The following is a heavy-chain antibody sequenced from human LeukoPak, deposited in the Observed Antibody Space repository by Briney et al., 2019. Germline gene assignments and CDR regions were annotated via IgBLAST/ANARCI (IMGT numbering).Heavy chain of an antibody. J-gene: IGHJ4*02. CDR3: ARVLHYYGSGTSPYY. D-gene: IGHD3-10*01. Sequence: ASVKVSCKASGYTFTGYYMHWVRQAPGQGLEWMGWINPNRGGTNYAQKFQGRVTMTRDTSISTAYMELSRLRSDDTAVYYCARVLHYYGSGTSPYYWGQGTLVTVSS. CDR2: INPNRGGT. V-gene: IGHV1-2*02. CDR1: GYTFTGYY.